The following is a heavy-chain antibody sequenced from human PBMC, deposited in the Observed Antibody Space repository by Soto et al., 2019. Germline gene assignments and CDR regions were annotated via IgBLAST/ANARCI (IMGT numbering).Heavy chain of an antibody. J-gene: IGHJ4*02. Sequence: GGSLRLSCAASGFTFSSYAMHWVRQAPGKGLEWVAVISYDGSNKYYADSVKGRFTISRDNSKNTLYLQMNSLRAEDTAVYYCARDFVGGIGPRSYSSGWPRPAYFDYWGQGTLVTVSS. D-gene: IGHD6-19*01. CDR1: GFTFSSYA. CDR3: ARDFVGGIGPRSYSSGWPRPAYFDY. V-gene: IGHV3-30-3*01. CDR2: ISYDGSNK.